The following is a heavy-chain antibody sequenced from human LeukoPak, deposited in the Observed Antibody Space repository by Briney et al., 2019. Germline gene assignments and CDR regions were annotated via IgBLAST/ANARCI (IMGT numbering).Heavy chain of an antibody. Sequence: PGGSLRLSCAASGFTFSSYAMSWVRQAPGKGLEWVSAISGSGGSTYYADSVKGRFTISRDNSKNTLYLQMNSLRAEDTAVYYCASRSGYYYYYMDVWGKGTTVTISS. CDR1: GFTFSSYA. J-gene: IGHJ6*03. V-gene: IGHV3-23*01. CDR2: ISGSGGST. CDR3: ASRSGYYYYYMDV.